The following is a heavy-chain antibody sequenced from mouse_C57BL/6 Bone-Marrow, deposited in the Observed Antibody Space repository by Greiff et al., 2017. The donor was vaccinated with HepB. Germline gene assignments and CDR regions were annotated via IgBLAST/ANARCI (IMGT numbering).Heavy chain of an antibody. CDR1: GYTFTNYW. V-gene: IGHV1-63*01. CDR2: IYPGGGYT. Sequence: VQRVESGAELVRPGTSVKMSCKASGYTFTNYWIGWAKQRPGHGLEWIGDIYPGGGYTNYNEKFKGKATLTADKSSSTAYMQFSSLTSEDSAIYYCARRGWEYDAAMDCWGQGASVTVSS. J-gene: IGHJ4*01. CDR3: ARRGWEYDAAMDC. D-gene: IGHD2-14*01.